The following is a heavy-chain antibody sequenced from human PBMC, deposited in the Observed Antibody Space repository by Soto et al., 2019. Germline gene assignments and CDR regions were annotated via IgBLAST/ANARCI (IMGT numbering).Heavy chain of an antibody. CDR2: IKQDGSEK. J-gene: IGHJ4*02. CDR1: GFRLSSYW. V-gene: IGHV3-7*01. Sequence: GGSLRLSCAAGGFRLSSYWMSWGRQAPGKGLEWVANIKQDGSEKFYVDSVKGRFTISGDNAKNSLYLQMNSLRAEDTAVYYCAREGEYSDSSGYYDYWGQGTLVTVSS. CDR3: AREGEYSDSSGYYDY. D-gene: IGHD3-22*01.